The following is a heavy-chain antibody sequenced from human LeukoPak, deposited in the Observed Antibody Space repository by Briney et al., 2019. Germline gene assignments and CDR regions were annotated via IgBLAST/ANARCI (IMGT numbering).Heavy chain of an antibody. V-gene: IGHV1-46*01. CDR1: GYTFTTYY. CDR2: INPSGGST. Sequence: ASVKVSCKASGYTFTTYYMHWVRQAPGQGLEWMGIINPSGGSTTYAQKFQGRVTTTRDTSTNTVYMEVSSQRSEDTAVYYCARDRHGSGTYNYYGMDVWGQGTTVTVSS. J-gene: IGHJ6*02. D-gene: IGHD3-10*01. CDR3: ARDRHGSGTYNYYGMDV.